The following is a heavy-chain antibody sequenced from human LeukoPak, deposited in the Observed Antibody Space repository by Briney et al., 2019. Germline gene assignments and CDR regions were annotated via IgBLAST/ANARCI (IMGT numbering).Heavy chain of an antibody. J-gene: IGHJ4*02. CDR1: GYSFASYW. CDR2: IYHGDSDT. D-gene: IGHD3-10*01. V-gene: IGHV5-51*01. Sequence: GESLKISCKGSGYSFASYWIGWVRQMPGKGLEWMGIIYHGDSDTTYSPSFQGQVTISADKSISTAYLQWSCLKASDTAVYYCARPNYYSSGSYSIWYFDYWGQGTLVTVSS. CDR3: ARPNYYSSGSYSIWYFDY.